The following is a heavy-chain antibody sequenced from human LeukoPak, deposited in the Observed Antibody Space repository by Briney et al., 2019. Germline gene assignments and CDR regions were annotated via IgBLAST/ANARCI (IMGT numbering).Heavy chain of an antibody. Sequence: ASVKVSCKASGYTFTSYDINWVRQATGQGLEWMGWMNPNSGNTGYAQKFQGRVTITRNTSISTAYMELRSLRSDDTAVYYCAREEVGYVSSGPVAFDIWGQGTMVTVSS. V-gene: IGHV1-8*03. CDR3: AREEVGYVSSGPVAFDI. CDR2: MNPNSGNT. CDR1: GYTFTSYD. D-gene: IGHD3-22*01. J-gene: IGHJ3*02.